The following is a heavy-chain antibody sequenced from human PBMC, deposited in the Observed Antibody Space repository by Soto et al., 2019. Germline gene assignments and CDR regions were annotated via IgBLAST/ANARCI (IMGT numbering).Heavy chain of an antibody. CDR1: GFTFSSYW. V-gene: IGHV3-7*01. Sequence: GGSLRLSCAASGFTFSSYWMSWVRQAPGKGLEWVANIKQDGSEKYYVDSVKGRFTISRDNAKNSLYLQMNSLRAEDTAVYYCARDSRAYSGRTNDYWGQGTLVTVSS. J-gene: IGHJ4*02. CDR3: ARDSRAYSGRTNDY. D-gene: IGHD2-15*01. CDR2: IKQDGSEK.